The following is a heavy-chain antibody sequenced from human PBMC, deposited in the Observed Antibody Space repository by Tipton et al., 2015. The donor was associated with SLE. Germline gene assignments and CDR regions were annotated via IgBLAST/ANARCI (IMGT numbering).Heavy chain of an antibody. Sequence: LRLSCTVSGGSISSGGYYWSWIRQHPGKGLEWIGYIYYSGSTYYNPSLESRVAISVDTSKSRFSLNLNSVTAADTAVYFCARLSYGSKVYGGNFDSSYYMDVWGKGTTVTVSS. CDR2: IYYSGST. J-gene: IGHJ6*03. D-gene: IGHD4-23*01. CDR1: GGSISSGGYY. V-gene: IGHV4-31*02. CDR3: ARLSYGSKVYGGNFDSSYYMDV.